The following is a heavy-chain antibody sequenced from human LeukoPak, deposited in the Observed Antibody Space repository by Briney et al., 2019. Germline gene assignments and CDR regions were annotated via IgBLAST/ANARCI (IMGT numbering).Heavy chain of an antibody. CDR3: ARPGHSYYYMDV. Sequence: SETLSLTCAVYGGSFSGYYWSWIPQPPGKGLEWIGTIYYSGTTYYNPSLKSRVTISADTSKNHFSLKLSSVTAADTAVYYCARPGHSYYYMDVWGKGTTVTVSS. J-gene: IGHJ6*03. CDR2: IYYSGTT. V-gene: IGHV4-34*01. D-gene: IGHD1-1*01. CDR1: GGSFSGYY.